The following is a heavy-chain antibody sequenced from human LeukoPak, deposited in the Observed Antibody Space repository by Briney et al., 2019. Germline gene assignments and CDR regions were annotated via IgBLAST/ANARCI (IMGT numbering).Heavy chain of an antibody. CDR2: IKEEGSEK. D-gene: IGHD6-19*01. CDR1: GFTFRSYW. CDR3: ARDRHQPRLAVAVKDYYYMDV. Sequence: GGSLRLSCAASGFTFRSYWMTWVRQAPGKGLEWVANIKEEGSEKYYVASVKGRFTISRDNPKNSLYVRMNNLRAEDTAVYYCARDRHQPRLAVAVKDYYYMDVWGKGTTVTVSS. J-gene: IGHJ6*03. V-gene: IGHV3-7*01.